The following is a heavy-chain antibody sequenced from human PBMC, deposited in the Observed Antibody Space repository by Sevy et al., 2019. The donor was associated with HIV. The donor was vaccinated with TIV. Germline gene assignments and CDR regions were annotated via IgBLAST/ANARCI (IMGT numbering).Heavy chain of an antibody. J-gene: IGHJ6*03. Sequence: GESLKISCAASGFTFSSYAMSWVRQAPGKGLEWVSAISGSGGSTYYADSVKGRFTISRDNSKNTLYLQMNSLRAEDTAVYYCARGGYYSYYMDVWGKGTTVTVSS. CDR1: GFTFSSYA. CDR3: ARGGYYSYYMDV. V-gene: IGHV3-23*01. CDR2: ISGSGGST.